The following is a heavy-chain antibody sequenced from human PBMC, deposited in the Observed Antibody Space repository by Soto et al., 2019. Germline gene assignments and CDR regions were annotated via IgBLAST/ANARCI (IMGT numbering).Heavy chain of an antibody. V-gene: IGHV3-33*01. D-gene: IGHD3-10*01. CDR2: IWYDGSNK. CDR3: ASAYYGSGSYYNPHYYGMDV. J-gene: IGHJ6*02. CDR1: GFTFSSYV. Sequence: PGGSLRLSCAASGFTFSSYVMHWVRQSPGKGLEWVAVIWYDGSNKYYADSVKGRFTISRDNSKNTLYLQMNSLRAEDTAVYYCASAYYGSGSYYNPHYYGMDVWGQGTTVTVSS.